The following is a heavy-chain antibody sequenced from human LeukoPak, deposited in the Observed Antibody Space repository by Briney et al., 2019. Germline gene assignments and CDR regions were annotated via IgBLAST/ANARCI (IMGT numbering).Heavy chain of an antibody. D-gene: IGHD6-13*01. CDR2: ISAYNGNT. CDR1: GYTFTSYG. CDR3: AREKDLARSYYFRGIAAAGSWFDP. V-gene: IGHV1-18*01. Sequence: GASVKVSCKASGYTFTSYGISWVRQAPGQGLEWMGWISAYNGNTNYAQKLQGRVTMTTDTSTSTAYMELRSLRSDDTAVYYCAREKDLARSYYFRGIAAAGSWFDPWGQGTLVTVSS. J-gene: IGHJ5*02.